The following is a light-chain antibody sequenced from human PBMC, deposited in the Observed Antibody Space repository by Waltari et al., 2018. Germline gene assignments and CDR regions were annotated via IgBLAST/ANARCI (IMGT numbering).Light chain of an antibody. Sequence: QSALTQPASVSGSPGQSITISCTGTSRAVGAPKYVSWYQQPPGKAPKLMVYEVSNRPSGVSNRFSGSKSGNTASLTLSGIQAEDESDYYCSSSTSTSAGVVFGGGTKLTVL. V-gene: IGLV2-14*01. J-gene: IGLJ2*01. CDR3: SSSTSTSAGVV. CDR1: SRAVGAPKY. CDR2: EVS.